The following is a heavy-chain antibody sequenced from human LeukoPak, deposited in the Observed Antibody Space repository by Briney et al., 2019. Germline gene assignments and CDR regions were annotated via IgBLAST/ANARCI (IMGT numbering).Heavy chain of an antibody. J-gene: IGHJ5*02. CDR3: ARVATYCSSSSCSRLDWFDP. CDR1: GGSISSYH. Sequence: SETLSLTCTVSGGSISSYHWSWIRQPPGKGLEWIGYIYYSGSTNYNPSLKSRATISVDTSKNQFSLKLSSVTAADTAVYYCARVATYCSSSSCSRLDWFDPWGQGTLVTVSS. V-gene: IGHV4-59*01. CDR2: IYYSGST. D-gene: IGHD2-2*01.